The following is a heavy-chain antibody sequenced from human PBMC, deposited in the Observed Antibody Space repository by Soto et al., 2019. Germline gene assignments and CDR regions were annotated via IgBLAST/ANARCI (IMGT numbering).Heavy chain of an antibody. D-gene: IGHD2-15*01. CDR3: ARDGYCSGGSCYSVPVFDY. V-gene: IGHV3-33*01. J-gene: IGHJ4*02. CDR2: IWYDGSNK. CDR1: GFTFSSYG. Sequence: QVQLVESGGGVVQPGRSLRLSCAASGFTFSSYGMHWVRQAPGKGLEWVAVIWYDGSNKYYADSVKGRFTISRDNSXXXLXLQMYSRRAEDTAVSYCARDGYCSGGSCYSVPVFDYWGQGTLVTVSS.